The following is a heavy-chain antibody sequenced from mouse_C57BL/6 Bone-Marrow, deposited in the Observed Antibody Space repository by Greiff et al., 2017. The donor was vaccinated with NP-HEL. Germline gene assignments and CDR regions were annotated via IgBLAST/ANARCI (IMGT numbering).Heavy chain of an antibody. CDR3: TTEEDDYDAFFAY. V-gene: IGHV14-4*01. CDR2: IDPANGDT. D-gene: IGHD2-4*01. Sequence: VQLQQSGAELVRPGASVKLSCTASGFNIKDDYMHWVKQRPEQGLEWIGWIDPANGDTEYASKFQGKATITADTSSNTAYLQLSSLTSEDTAVYYCTTEEDDYDAFFAYWGQGTLVTVSA. CDR1: GFNIKDDY. J-gene: IGHJ3*01.